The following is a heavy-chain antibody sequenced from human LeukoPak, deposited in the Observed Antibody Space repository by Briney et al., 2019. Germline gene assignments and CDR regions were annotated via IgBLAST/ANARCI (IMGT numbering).Heavy chain of an antibody. CDR1: GFTLSSYW. J-gene: IGHJ4*02. CDR3: ARDQWLVYYFDY. D-gene: IGHD6-19*01. V-gene: IGHV3-7*01. Sequence: PGGSLRLSCAASGFTLSSYWMRWVRQAPGKGLEWVANIKQDGSEKYYVDSVKGRFTISRDNAKNSLYLQMNSLRAEDTAVYYCARDQWLVYYFDYWGQGTLVTVSS. CDR2: IKQDGSEK.